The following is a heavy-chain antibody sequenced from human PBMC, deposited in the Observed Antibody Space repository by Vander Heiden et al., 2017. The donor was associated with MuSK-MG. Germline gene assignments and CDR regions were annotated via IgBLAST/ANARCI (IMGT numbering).Heavy chain of an antibody. J-gene: IGHJ3*02. CDR1: GFTFSSYD. CDR3: ARAEIYCCDISGDSPTAFDI. CDR2: IGTAGHT. D-gene: IGHD3-22*01. V-gene: IGHV3-13*01. Sequence: EVQLVESGGGLVQPGGSLRLSCAASGFTFSSYDMHWVRQATGKGLEWVSAIGTAGHTYYPGSVKGRFTSSRENAKNSLYLQRSSMRAGETAVYPCARAEIYCCDISGDSPTAFDIWGQGPMVTVSS.